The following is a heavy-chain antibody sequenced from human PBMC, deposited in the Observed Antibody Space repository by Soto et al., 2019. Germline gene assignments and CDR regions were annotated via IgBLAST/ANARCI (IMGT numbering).Heavy chain of an antibody. J-gene: IGHJ4*02. V-gene: IGHV3-33*01. CDR3: AREYYDFWSGYQGTYFDY. CDR2: IWYDGSNK. Sequence: QVQLVESGGGVVQPGRSLRLSCAASGFTFSSYGMHWVRQAPGKGLEWVAVIWYDGSNKYYADSVKGRFTISRDNSKNSLYLQMNSLRAEDTAVYYCAREYYDFWSGYQGTYFDYWGQGTLVTVSS. D-gene: IGHD3-3*01. CDR1: GFTFSSYG.